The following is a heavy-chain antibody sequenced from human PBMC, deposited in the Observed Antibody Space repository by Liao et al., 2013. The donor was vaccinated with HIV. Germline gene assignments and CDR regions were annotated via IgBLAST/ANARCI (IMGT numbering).Heavy chain of an antibody. Sequence: QVQLQESGPGLVKPSETLSLTCAVSGDSISSYYWSWIRQPAGKGLEWIGRFYTSENSNYNPSLKSRVTMSVDTSKNQFSLKLSSVTAADTAVYYCARTDQYYDFWNGYENWFDPWGQGTLVTVSS. J-gene: IGHJ5*02. CDR1: GDSISSYY. CDR2: FYTSENS. V-gene: IGHV4-4*07. D-gene: IGHD3-3*01. CDR3: ARTDQYYDFWNGYENWFDP.